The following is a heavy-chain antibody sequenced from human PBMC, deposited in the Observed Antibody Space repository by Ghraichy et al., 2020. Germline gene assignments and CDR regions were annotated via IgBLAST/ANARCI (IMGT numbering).Heavy chain of an antibody. J-gene: IGHJ4*02. CDR3: ASGGDDYGDYEEYHFDY. V-gene: IGHV3-48*02. CDR1: GFSFSNYS. D-gene: IGHD4-17*01. Sequence: GGSLRLSCVASGFSFSNYSMHWVRQAPGKGLEWVSYISSTSNTIYYADSVKGRFTISRDNAKNSLYLQMNSLRDEDTAVYYCASGGDDYGDYEEYHFDYWGQGTLVTVSS. CDR2: ISSTSNTI.